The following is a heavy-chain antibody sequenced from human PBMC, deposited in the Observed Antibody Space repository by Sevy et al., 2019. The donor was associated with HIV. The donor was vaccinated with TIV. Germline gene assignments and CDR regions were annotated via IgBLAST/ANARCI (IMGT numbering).Heavy chain of an antibody. V-gene: IGHV3-21*04. CDR2: LAFGSSKI. CDR1: GFDFSIYS. Sequence: GGSLRLSCAASGFDFSIYSMSWVRQAPGKGLEWVSTLAFGSSKINYADSVKGRFTISRDNSKSSVYLQMNNMRVEDTSGYYCAREGCTKPHDYWGQGTLVTVSS. D-gene: IGHD2-8*01. J-gene: IGHJ4*02. CDR3: AREGCTKPHDY.